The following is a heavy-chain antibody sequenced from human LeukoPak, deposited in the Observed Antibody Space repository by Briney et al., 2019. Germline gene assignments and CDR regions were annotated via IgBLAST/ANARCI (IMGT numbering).Heavy chain of an antibody. Sequence: ASVKVSCKASGYTFTSYGISWVRQAPGQGLEWMGWISAYNGDTNYAQKLQGRVTMTTDTSTSTAYMELRSLRSDDTAVYYCARDPYYYDSSGYLENTPWGQGTLVTVSS. CDR1: GYTFTSYG. CDR3: ARDPYYYDSSGYLENTP. CDR2: ISAYNGDT. J-gene: IGHJ4*02. V-gene: IGHV1-18*01. D-gene: IGHD3-22*01.